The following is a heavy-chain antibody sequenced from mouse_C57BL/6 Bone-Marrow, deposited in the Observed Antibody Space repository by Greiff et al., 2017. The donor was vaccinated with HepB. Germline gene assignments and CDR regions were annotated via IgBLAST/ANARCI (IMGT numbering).Heavy chain of an antibody. J-gene: IGHJ4*01. V-gene: IGHV1-54*01. Sequence: QVQLQQSGAELVRPGTSVKVSCKASGYAFTNYLIEWVKQRPGQGLEWIGVINPGSGGTNYNEKFKGKATLTADKSSSTAYMQLSSLTSEDSAVYFCARSRSTMVTTSRYYYAMDYWGQGTSVTVSS. CDR3: ARSRSTMVTTSRYYYAMDY. CDR1: GYAFTNYL. CDR2: INPGSGGT. D-gene: IGHD2-1*01.